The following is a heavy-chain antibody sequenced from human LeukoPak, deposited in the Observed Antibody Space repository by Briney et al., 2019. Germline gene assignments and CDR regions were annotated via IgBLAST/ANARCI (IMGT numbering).Heavy chain of an antibody. D-gene: IGHD2-8*01. J-gene: IGHJ4*02. V-gene: IGHV3-48*03. Sequence: GGSLRLSCAASGFTFSSYEMNWVRQAPGKGLEWVSYISSSGSTIYYADSVKGRFTISRDNSKNTLYLQMNSLRAEDTAVYYCANGGYCTNGVCYIFDYWGQGTLVTVSS. CDR2: ISSSGSTI. CDR1: GFTFSSYE. CDR3: ANGGYCTNGVCYIFDY.